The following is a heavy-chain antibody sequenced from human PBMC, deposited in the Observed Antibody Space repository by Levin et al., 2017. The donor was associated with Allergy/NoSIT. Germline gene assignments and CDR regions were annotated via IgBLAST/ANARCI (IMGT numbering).Heavy chain of an antibody. Sequence: TGGSLRLSCAASGFTFSSYAMSWVRQAPGKGLEWVSAISGSGGSTYYADSVKGRFTISRDNSKNTLYLQMNSLRAEDTAVYYCAKDGTFAIAARRGRDYWGQGTLVTVSS. CDR3: AKDGTFAIAARRGRDY. V-gene: IGHV3-23*01. CDR1: GFTFSSYA. D-gene: IGHD6-6*01. CDR2: ISGSGGST. J-gene: IGHJ4*02.